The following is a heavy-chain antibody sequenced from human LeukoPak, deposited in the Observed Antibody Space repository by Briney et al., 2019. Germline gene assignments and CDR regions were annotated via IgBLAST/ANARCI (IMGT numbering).Heavy chain of an antibody. D-gene: IGHD3-16*01. CDR2: VSASGHYT. J-gene: IGHJ6*03. V-gene: IGHV3-23*01. CDR1: GFTFSNSA. CDR3: AKDGSWGDYYFYFYIDV. Sequence: GGSLRLSCAASGFTFSNSAMGWVRQAPGKGLEWVSGVSASGHYTYYADSAKGRFTISRDNSKNTLYLQMNSLRAEDTALYYCAKDGSWGDYYFYFYIDVWGKGTTVTVSS.